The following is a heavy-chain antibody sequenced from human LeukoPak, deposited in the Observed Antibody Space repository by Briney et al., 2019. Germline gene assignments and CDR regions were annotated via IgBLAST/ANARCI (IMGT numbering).Heavy chain of an antibody. J-gene: IGHJ4*02. CDR2: IIPIFGTA. D-gene: IGHD3-10*01. CDR3: EWMYGSGSYYIIDY. CDR1: GGTFSSYA. Sequence: ASVTVSCKSSGGTFSSYAIRGVRQAPGQGLEWMGGIIPIFGTANYAQKFQGRVTITADKSTSTAYMELSSLSSEDTGVYYCEWMYGSGSYYIIDYWGQGTLVTVSS. V-gene: IGHV1-69*06.